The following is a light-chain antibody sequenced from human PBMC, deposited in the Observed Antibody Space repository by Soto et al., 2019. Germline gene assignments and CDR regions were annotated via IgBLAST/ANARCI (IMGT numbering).Light chain of an antibody. V-gene: IGKV1-39*01. CDR1: QSISSY. J-gene: IGKJ2*01. Sequence: DLQMTQSPSSLSASVGDRVTITCRASQSISSYLNWYQQKPGKAPKPLIYAASSLQSGVTSRFSGSGSWTDVTLTTSSLQPEDFATYYCQQSYSTPYTFGQGTKLEIK. CDR2: AAS. CDR3: QQSYSTPYT.